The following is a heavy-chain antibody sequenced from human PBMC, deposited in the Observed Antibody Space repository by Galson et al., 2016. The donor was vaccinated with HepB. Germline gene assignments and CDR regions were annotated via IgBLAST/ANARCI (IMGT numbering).Heavy chain of an antibody. CDR2: INVGNGNT. Sequence: SVKVSCKASGYTFTDYYMHWVRQAPGQRLEWMGWINVGNGNTKYSEKFQGRVTITRDTSASTVYMELSSLRSEDTAVYYCAREHDIWTSYAFDIWGQGTMITVSS. D-gene: IGHD3/OR15-3a*01. J-gene: IGHJ3*02. V-gene: IGHV1-3*01. CDR3: AREHDIWTSYAFDI. CDR1: GYTFTDYY.